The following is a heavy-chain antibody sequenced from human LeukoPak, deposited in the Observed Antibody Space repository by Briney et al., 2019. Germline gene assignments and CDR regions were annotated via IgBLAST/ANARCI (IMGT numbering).Heavy chain of an antibody. J-gene: IGHJ4*02. Sequence: GGSLRLSCAASGFTFSSYSMNWVRQAPGEGLEWVSSISSSSSYVYYADSVKGRFTISRDNAKNSLYLQMNSLRAEDTAVYYCAILRLTSYYGSGSQAIDYWGQGTLVTVSS. D-gene: IGHD3-10*01. CDR3: AILRLTSYYGSGSQAIDY. CDR1: GFTFSSYS. V-gene: IGHV3-21*01. CDR2: ISSSSSYV.